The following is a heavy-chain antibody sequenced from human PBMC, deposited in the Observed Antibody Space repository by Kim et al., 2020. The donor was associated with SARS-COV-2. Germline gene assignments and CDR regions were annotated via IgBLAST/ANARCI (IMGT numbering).Heavy chain of an antibody. CDR3: SKDPAANPYYYYYCMDV. V-gene: IGHV3-23*01. Sequence: GGSLRLSCAESGLTFSSYAMSWVRQAPVKGPEWVSAISGSGGSTYYAASVKGRFTISRDNSKNTLYLQMNSLRAEDTAVYYCSKDPAANPYYYYYCMDVWGKGTTVTVSS. CDR2: ISGSGGST. CDR1: GLTFSSYA. J-gene: IGHJ6*03. D-gene: IGHD2-2*01.